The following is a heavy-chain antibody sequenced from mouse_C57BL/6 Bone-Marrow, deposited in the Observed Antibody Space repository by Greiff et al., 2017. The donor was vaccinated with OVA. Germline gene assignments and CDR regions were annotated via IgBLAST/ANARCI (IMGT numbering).Heavy chain of an antibody. J-gene: IGHJ4*01. CDR2: INPSSGYT. CDR3: ARVGRRGLNAKDY. Sequence: VKLQESGAELAKPGASVKLSCKASGYTFTSYWMHWVKQRPGQGLEWIGYINPSSGYTKYNQKIKDKATLTADKSSSTAYMRLSSRTYEDSAVYYCARVGRRGLNAKDYWGQGTSVTVSS. V-gene: IGHV1-7*01. D-gene: IGHD3-3*01. CDR1: GYTFTSYW.